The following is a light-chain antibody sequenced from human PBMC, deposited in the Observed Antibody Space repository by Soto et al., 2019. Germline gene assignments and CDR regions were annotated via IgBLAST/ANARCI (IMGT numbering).Light chain of an antibody. CDR1: ESISTW. CDR3: QQYNSYSRT. CDR2: DAS. V-gene: IGKV1-5*01. Sequence: DIQLKQSPSTLSASVGDRVTITCRASESISTWLAWYQQKAGKAPKLLIYDASSLESGVPSRFSGSGSGTEFTLTISSLQPDDFATYYCQQYNSYSRTFGQGTKVDIK. J-gene: IGKJ1*01.